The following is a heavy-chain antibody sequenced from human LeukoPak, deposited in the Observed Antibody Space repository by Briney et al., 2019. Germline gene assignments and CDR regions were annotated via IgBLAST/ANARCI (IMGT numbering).Heavy chain of an antibody. Sequence: GGSLRLSCAASAFSFSTYAMYWVRQAPGKGLEWVSSISGGGGATSYAGSVKGRFTISRDNSKNTLYLQMNGLRVEDTALYYCANGCDSSNCDASRLFDSWDLGTLVTVSS. V-gene: IGHV3-23*01. J-gene: IGHJ5*01. D-gene: IGHD2-2*01. CDR3: ANGCDSSNCDASRLFDS. CDR1: AFSFSTYA. CDR2: ISGGGGAT.